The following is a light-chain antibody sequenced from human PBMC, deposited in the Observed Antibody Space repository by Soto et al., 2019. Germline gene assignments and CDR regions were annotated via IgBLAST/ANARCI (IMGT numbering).Light chain of an antibody. V-gene: IGKV3-20*01. J-gene: IGKJ1*01. CDR2: GAS. CDR1: QYIGSN. CDR3: QQYGSSRT. Sequence: EIVLTQSPGTLSLSPWERATLSCRASQYIGSNLAWYQQKPGQAPRLLVYGASSRATGIPDRFSGSGSGTDFTLTISRLEPEDFAVYYCQQYGSSRTFGQGTKVDI.